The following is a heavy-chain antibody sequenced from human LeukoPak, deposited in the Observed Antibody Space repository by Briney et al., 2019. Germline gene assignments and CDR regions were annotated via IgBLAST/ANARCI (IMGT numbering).Heavy chain of an antibody. V-gene: IGHV1-18*01. CDR3: ARSVQYYYGSGSYYSGNFDY. Sequence: ASVKVSCKASGYTFTSYGINWVQQAPGQGLEWMGWISAYNGNTNYAQKLQGRVTMTTDTSTSTAYMELRSLRSDDTAVYYCARSVQYYYGSGSYYSGNFDYWGQGTLVTVSS. CDR1: GYTFTSYG. D-gene: IGHD3-10*01. J-gene: IGHJ4*02. CDR2: ISAYNGNT.